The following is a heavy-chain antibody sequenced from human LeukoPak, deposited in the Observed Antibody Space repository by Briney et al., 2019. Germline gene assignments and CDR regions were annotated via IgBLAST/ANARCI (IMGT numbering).Heavy chain of an antibody. Sequence: SETLSLTRTVSGGSISSYYWSWIRQPPGKGLEWIGYIYYSGSTNYNPSLKSRVTISVDTSKNQFSLKLSSVTAADTAVYYCARFTAYSGSSPAAFDIWGQGTMVTVSS. V-gene: IGHV4-59*01. CDR2: IYYSGST. J-gene: IGHJ3*02. CDR3: ARFTAYSGSSPAAFDI. CDR1: GGSISSYY. D-gene: IGHD1-26*01.